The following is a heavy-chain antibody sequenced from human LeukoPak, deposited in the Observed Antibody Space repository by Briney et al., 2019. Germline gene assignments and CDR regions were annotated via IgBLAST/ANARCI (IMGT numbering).Heavy chain of an antibody. CDR1: GFTVSSNY. J-gene: IGHJ4*02. D-gene: IGHD6-13*01. CDR2: ISGSGGST. CDR3: AKSHSSSWYRPPFDY. Sequence: GGSLRLSCAASGFTVSSNYMSWVRQAPGKGLEWVSAISGSGGSTYYADSVKGRFTISRDNSKNTLYLQMNSLRAEDTAVYFCAKSHSSSWYRPPFDYWGQGTLVTVSS. V-gene: IGHV3-23*01.